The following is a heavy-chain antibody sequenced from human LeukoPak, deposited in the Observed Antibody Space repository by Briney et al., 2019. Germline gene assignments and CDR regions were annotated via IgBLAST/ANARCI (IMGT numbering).Heavy chain of an antibody. D-gene: IGHD4-11*01. J-gene: IGHJ4*02. CDR2: INSDESIT. CDR1: GFTFSSSW. CDR3: ARGLVPGFLDY. V-gene: IGHV3-74*01. Sequence: PGGSLRLSCAASGFTFSSSWMYWVRQAPGKGLVWVSRINSDESITTYADSVKGRFTISRDNAKNTLYLQMNSLRAEDTAVYYCARGLVPGFLDYWGQGNPVSVSS.